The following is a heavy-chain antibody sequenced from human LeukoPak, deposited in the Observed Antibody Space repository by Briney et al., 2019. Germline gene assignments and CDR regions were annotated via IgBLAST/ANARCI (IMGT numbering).Heavy chain of an antibody. CDR3: ARLPGGVVIDAGLY. CDR1: GFTFSSYG. Sequence: GGSLRLSCAASGFTFSSYGMNWVRQAPGKGLEWVSYISSSGSTIYYADSVKGRFTTSRDNAKNSLYLQMNSLRAEDTAMYYCARLPGGVVIDAGLYWGQGTLVTVSS. CDR2: ISSSGSTI. J-gene: IGHJ4*02. V-gene: IGHV3-48*04. D-gene: IGHD2-21*01.